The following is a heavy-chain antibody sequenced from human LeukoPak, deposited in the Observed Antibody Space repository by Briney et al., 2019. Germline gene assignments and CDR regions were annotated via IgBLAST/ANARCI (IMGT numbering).Heavy chain of an antibody. J-gene: IGHJ5*02. CDR3: ARVLLSNYDFWSGYFNWFDP. Sequence: SETLSLTCTVSGGSISSYYWSWIRQPAGKGLEWIGRIYTSGSTNYNPSLKSRVTMSVDTSKNQFSLKLSSVTAADTAVYYCARVLLSNYDFWSGYFNWFDPWGQGTLVTVSS. CDR2: IYTSGST. V-gene: IGHV4-4*07. CDR1: GGSISSYY. D-gene: IGHD3-3*01.